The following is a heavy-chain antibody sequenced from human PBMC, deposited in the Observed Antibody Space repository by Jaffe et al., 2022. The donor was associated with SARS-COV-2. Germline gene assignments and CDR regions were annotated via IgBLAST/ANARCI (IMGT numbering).Heavy chain of an antibody. J-gene: IGHJ1*01. CDR2: IFWDNDK. V-gene: IGHV2-5*02. CDR3: AHGYYYDRRDRGYFQH. Sequence: QITLKESGPTLVKPTQTLTLTCTFSGFSLSTSGVTVGWIRQPPGKALEWLAIIFWDNDKRYSPSLRSRLSITKDTSKNQVVLTMANMDPVDTATYYCAHGYYYDRRDRGYFQHWGQGTLVTVSS. D-gene: IGHD3-22*01. CDR1: GFSLSTSGVT.